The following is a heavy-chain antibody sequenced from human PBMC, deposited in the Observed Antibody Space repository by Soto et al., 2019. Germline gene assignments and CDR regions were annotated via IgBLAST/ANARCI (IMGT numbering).Heavy chain of an antibody. V-gene: IGHV4-59*01. CDR3: ARDQFLEPAWSWFDP. CDR2: SYYSGST. J-gene: IGHJ5*02. Sequence: QVQLQESGPGLVKPSETLSLTCTVSGGSISSYYWSWIRQPPGKGLEWIGYSYYSGSTNYNPSLKSRVTISVDTSKNQFSLKLSSVTAADTAVYYCARDQFLEPAWSWFDPWGQGTLVTVSS. CDR1: GGSISSYY. D-gene: IGHD3-3*01.